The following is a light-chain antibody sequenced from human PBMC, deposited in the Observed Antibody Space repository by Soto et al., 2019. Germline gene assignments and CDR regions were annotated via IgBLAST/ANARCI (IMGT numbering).Light chain of an antibody. CDR1: SGHSSYA. CDR2: LNSDGSH. V-gene: IGLV4-69*01. J-gene: IGLJ2*01. CDR3: QTWGTGIQV. Sequence: QSVLTQSPSASASLGASVKLICTLSSGHSSYAIAWHQQQPDKGPRYLMKLNSDGSHSKGDGIPDRFSGSSSAAERYLTISSLQSEDEADYYCQTWGTGIQVFGGGTKLTVL.